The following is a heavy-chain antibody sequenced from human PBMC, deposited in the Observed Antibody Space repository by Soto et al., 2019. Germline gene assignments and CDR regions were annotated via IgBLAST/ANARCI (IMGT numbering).Heavy chain of an antibody. V-gene: IGHV3-7*04. CDR1: GGTFSSYA. CDR3: ARVENYAFDF. J-gene: IGHJ4*02. Sequence: VQLVQSGAEVKKPGSSVKVSCKASGGTFSSYAISWVRQAPGKGLEWVAKIKQDGSQKYYMDSVRGRFTISRDNAKNSLYLQMSSLRAEDTAVYYCARVENYAFDFWGQGTLVTVSS. CDR2: IKQDGSQK. D-gene: IGHD3-16*01.